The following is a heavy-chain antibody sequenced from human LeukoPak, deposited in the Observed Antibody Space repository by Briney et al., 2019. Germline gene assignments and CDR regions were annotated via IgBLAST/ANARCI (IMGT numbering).Heavy chain of an antibody. Sequence: SETLSLTCAVSGGSISSGGYSWSWIRQPPGKGLEWIGYIYHSGSTYYNPSLKSRVTISVDRSKNQFSLKLSSVTAADTAVYYCARRGYGDQPFDYWGQGTLVTVSS. D-gene: IGHD4-17*01. V-gene: IGHV4-30-2*01. CDR1: GGSISSGGYS. CDR3: ARRGYGDQPFDY. J-gene: IGHJ4*02. CDR2: IYHSGST.